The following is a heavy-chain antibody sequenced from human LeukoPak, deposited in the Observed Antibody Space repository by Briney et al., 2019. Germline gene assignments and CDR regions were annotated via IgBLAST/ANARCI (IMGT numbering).Heavy chain of an antibody. Sequence: ASVKVSCKASGYTFTNYYMHWVRQAPGQGLEWMGIINPSGGSTNYAQKFQGRVTMTRDMSTSTVYMELSSLRSEDTAVYYCARVAAEVVGVPGAIGFGWLRRDYYYMDVWGKGTTVTVSS. CDR2: INPSGGST. J-gene: IGHJ6*03. D-gene: IGHD2-2*02. V-gene: IGHV1-46*01. CDR3: ARVAAEVVGVPGAIGFGWLRRDYYYMDV. CDR1: GYTFTNYY.